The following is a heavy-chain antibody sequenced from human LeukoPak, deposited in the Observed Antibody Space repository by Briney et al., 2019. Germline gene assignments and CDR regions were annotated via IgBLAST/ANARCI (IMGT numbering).Heavy chain of an antibody. CDR2: ISGSGGST. CDR1: GXTFSSYA. D-gene: IGHD3-22*01. V-gene: IGHV3-23*01. Sequence: PGGSLRLSCAASGXTFSSYAMSWVRQAPGKGLEWVSAISGSGGSTYYADSVKGRFTISRDNSKNTLYLQMNSLRAEDTAVYYCAKILYYDSSPDYWGQGTLVTVSS. CDR3: AKILYYDSSPDY. J-gene: IGHJ4*02.